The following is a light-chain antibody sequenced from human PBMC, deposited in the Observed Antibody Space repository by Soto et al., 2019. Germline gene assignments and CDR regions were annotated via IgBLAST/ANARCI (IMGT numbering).Light chain of an antibody. V-gene: IGKV4-1*01. CDR3: QQYLSTPRT. Sequence: DIVMTQSPDSLAVSLGERATINCKSSQSVLYSSNNKNYLAWYQRKPGQPPKVLIYWASTRESGVPDRFSGSGSGTDFTLTISSLQAEDVAVYYCQQYLSTPRTFGQGTKVEIK. CDR2: WAS. CDR1: QSVLYSSNNKNY. J-gene: IGKJ1*01.